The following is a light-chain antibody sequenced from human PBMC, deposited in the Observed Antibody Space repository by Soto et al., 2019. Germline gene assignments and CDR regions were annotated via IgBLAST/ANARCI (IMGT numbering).Light chain of an antibody. V-gene: IGKV3-15*01. Sequence: EIVMTQSPATLSVSPGERATLSCRASHSVGGNLAWYQQRPGQAPRLLIYGTSTRATGVPVRFSGSGSGTELTVTINSLQSEDSAVYYCQQYNDWPLTFGGGTKVEIK. CDR3: QQYNDWPLT. CDR2: GTS. CDR1: HSVGGN. J-gene: IGKJ4*01.